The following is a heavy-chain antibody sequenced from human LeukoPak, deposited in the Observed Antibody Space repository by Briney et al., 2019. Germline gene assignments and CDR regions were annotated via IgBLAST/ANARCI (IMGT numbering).Heavy chain of an antibody. Sequence: PGGSPRLSCAASGFTFSSCEMNWVRQAPGKGLEWVSYISSSGSTIYYADSVKGRFTISRDNAKNSLYLQMNSLRAEDTAVYYCARESYDILTGYYNTPFDYWGQGTLVTVSS. V-gene: IGHV3-48*03. D-gene: IGHD3-9*01. J-gene: IGHJ4*02. CDR3: ARESYDILTGYYNTPFDY. CDR2: ISSSGSTI. CDR1: GFTFSSCE.